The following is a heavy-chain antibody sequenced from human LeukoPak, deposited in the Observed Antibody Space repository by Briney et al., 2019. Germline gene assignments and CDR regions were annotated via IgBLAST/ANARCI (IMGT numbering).Heavy chain of an antibody. CDR1: GYTFTSYD. Sequence: ASVKVSCKASGYTFTSYDINWVRQATGQGLEWMGWMNPNSGNTGYAQKFQGRITMTRNTSISTAYMELSSLTSEDTAVYYCARVAAAGNRRLNYWGQGTLVTVSS. D-gene: IGHD6-13*01. CDR3: ARVAAAGNRRLNY. CDR2: MNPNSGNT. V-gene: IGHV1-8*01. J-gene: IGHJ4*02.